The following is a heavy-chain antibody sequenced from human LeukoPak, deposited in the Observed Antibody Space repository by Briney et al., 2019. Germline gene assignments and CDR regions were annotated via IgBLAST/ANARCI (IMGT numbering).Heavy chain of an antibody. Sequence: PSETLSLTCTVSGGSISSYYWSWIRQPPGKGLEWIGYIYYSGSTNYNPSLKSRVTISVDTSKNQFSLKLSSVTAADTAVYYCARGHMVRGVIYAFDIWGQGTMVTVSS. V-gene: IGHV4-59*01. CDR2: IYYSGST. D-gene: IGHD3-10*01. J-gene: IGHJ3*02. CDR1: GGSISSYY. CDR3: ARGHMVRGVIYAFDI.